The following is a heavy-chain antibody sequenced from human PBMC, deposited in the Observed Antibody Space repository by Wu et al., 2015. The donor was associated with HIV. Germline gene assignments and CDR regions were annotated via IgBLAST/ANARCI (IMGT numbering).Heavy chain of an antibody. V-gene: IGHV1-69*05. CDR1: GGGFNSYA. Sequence: QVQLVQSGAEVKKPGSSVKVSCKASGGGFNSYAISWVRQAPGQGLEWMGGVIPVIGTPNYSQKFQGRVTITTDESTATVYMEMSSLRSEDTAVYYCARGSSNYFDRGAHFDCWGQGTLVIVSS. CDR2: VIPVIGTP. J-gene: IGHJ4*02. CDR3: ARGSSNYFDRGAHFDC. D-gene: IGHD3-22*01.